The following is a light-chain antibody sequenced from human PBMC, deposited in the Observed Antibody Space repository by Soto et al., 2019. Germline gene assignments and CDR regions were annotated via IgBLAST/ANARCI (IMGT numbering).Light chain of an antibody. CDR2: DAS. Sequence: DIQMTQSPSTLSASVGDRVTITCRASQSISSWLAWYQQKPGKAPKLLIYDASSLESGVPSRFSGSGSGTEFTLTISSMQTDDFASYYCQQYNSYSATFGQGTKLEIK. CDR3: QQYNSYSAT. CDR1: QSISSW. V-gene: IGKV1-5*01. J-gene: IGKJ2*01.